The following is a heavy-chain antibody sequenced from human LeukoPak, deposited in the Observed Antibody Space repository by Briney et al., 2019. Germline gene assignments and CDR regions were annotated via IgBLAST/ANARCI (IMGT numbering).Heavy chain of an antibody. Sequence: GGSLRLSCAASGFTVSSNYMSWVRQAPGKGLEWVSVIYSGGSTYYADSVQGRFTVSRDNSKNTLYLQMNSLRAEDTAVYYCTAPRPPYWGQGTLVTVSS. V-gene: IGHV3-66*01. J-gene: IGHJ4*02. CDR1: GFTVSSNY. CDR3: TAPRPPY. D-gene: IGHD6-6*01. CDR2: IYSGGST.